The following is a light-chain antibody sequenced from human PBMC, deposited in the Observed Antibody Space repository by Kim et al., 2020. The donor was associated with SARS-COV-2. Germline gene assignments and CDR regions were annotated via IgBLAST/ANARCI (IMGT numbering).Light chain of an antibody. CDR3: QAWDSRTYV. CDR2: QDS. J-gene: IGLJ1*01. CDR1: KLGDKY. V-gene: IGLV3-1*01. Sequence: SYELTQPPSVSVSPGQTASITCSGDKLGDKYACWYQQKPGQSPVLVIYQDSKRPSGIPERFSGPNSWNTATLTISGTQAMDEADYYCQAWDSRTYVFGTG.